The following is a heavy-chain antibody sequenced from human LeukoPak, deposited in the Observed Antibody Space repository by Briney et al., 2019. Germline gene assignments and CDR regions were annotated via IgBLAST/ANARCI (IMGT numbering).Heavy chain of an antibody. CDR1: GYTLTELS. D-gene: IGHD1-26*01. CDR3: ATRSGSYWGPGY. Sequence: ASVKVSCKVSGYTLTELSMHWVRQAPGKGLEWMGGFDPEDGETIYAQKFQGRVTMTEDTSTDTAYMELSSLRSEDTAVYYCATRSGSYWGPGYWGKGTLVTVSS. J-gene: IGHJ4*02. V-gene: IGHV1-24*01. CDR2: FDPEDGET.